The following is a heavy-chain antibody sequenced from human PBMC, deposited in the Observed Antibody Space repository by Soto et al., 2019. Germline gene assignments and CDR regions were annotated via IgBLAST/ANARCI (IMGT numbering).Heavy chain of an antibody. CDR1: GFTFSSYG. CDR3: AIPHAVSNP. D-gene: IGHD2-8*01. V-gene: IGHV3-30*03. J-gene: IGHJ5*02. Sequence: HPGGSLRLSCAASGFTFSSYGMYWVRQAPGKGLEWVAVISYDGSNKYYADTAKGRFTISRDNSKNTLYLQMNSLRAEDTAVYYCAIPHAVSNPWGQGTLVTVSS. CDR2: ISYDGSNK.